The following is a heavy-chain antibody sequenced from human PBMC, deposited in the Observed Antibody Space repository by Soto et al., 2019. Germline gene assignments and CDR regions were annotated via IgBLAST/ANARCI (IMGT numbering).Heavy chain of an antibody. Sequence: QVQLVESGGGLVKPGGSLRLSCAASGFTFSDYYMSWIRQAPGKGLEWVSYISSSSSTIYYADSVKGRFTISRDNAKNSLYLQMHSLRDGDTAVYYCARVKVVTATDFWGQGTLVTVSS. CDR1: GFTFSDYY. D-gene: IGHD2-21*02. V-gene: IGHV3-11*04. J-gene: IGHJ4*02. CDR2: ISSSSSTI. CDR3: ARVKVVTATDF.